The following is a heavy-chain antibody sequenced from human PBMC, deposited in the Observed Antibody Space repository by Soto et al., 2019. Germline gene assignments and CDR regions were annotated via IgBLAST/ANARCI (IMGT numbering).Heavy chain of an antibody. V-gene: IGHV4-31*03. CDR2: IYYSGST. Sequence: QVQLQESGPGLVKPSQTLSLTCTVSGGSISRGGYYWSWIRQHTGKGLERIGNIYYSGSTYYNPSLKSRFTISVDTSKNQFSLELGSVTAADTDVYYCARALVSGYPTRAWFDPWGQGNLVTVS. CDR3: ARALVSGYPTRAWFDP. D-gene: IGHD3-3*01. J-gene: IGHJ5*02. CDR1: GGSISRGGYY.